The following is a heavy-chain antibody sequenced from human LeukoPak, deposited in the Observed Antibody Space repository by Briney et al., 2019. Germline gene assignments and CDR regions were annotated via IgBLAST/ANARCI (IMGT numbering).Heavy chain of an antibody. J-gene: IGHJ5*02. D-gene: IGHD2-15*01. CDR1: GCTFSSYA. CDR3: AREMRGYCSGGSCYYDNWFDP. V-gene: IGHV1-69*05. Sequence: ASVKVSCKASGCTFSSYAISWVRQAPGRGLEWMGGIIPIFGTANYAQKFEGRVTITTDESTSTAYMELSSLRSEDTAVYYCAREMRGYCSGGSCYYDNWFDPWGQGTLVTVSS. CDR2: IIPIFGTA.